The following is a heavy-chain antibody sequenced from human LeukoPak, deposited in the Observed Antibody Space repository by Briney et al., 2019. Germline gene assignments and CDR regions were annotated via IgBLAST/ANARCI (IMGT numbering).Heavy chain of an antibody. V-gene: IGHV1-18*01. CDR3: ARVRTTLLDN. J-gene: IGHJ4*02. Sequence: DSVTVSCKASGYTFTSYDFTWVRQAPGQGLEWMGWISAYHGHTKYAQKLQGRVTMTTDTSTSTAYMELRSLRSDDTAVYYCARVRTTLLDNWGQGTLVTVSS. CDR2: ISAYHGHT. CDR1: GYTFTSYD. D-gene: IGHD2/OR15-2a*01.